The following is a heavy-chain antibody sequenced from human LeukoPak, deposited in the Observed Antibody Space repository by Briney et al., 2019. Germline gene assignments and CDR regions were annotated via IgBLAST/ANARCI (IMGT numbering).Heavy chain of an antibody. CDR3: ARRSGSYPPRYFDL. CDR2: IYYSGST. CDR1: GGSISSSSYY. Sequence: HSETLSLTCTVSGGSISSSSYYWGWIRQPPGKGLEWIRSIYYSGSTYYNPSLKSRVTISVDTSKNQFSLKLSSVTAADTAVYYCARRSGSYPPRYFDLWGRGTLVTVSS. J-gene: IGHJ2*01. D-gene: IGHD1-26*01. V-gene: IGHV4-39*01.